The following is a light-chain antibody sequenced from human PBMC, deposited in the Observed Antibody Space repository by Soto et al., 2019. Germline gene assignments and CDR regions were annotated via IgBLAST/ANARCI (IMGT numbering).Light chain of an antibody. V-gene: IGKV3-20*01. CDR3: QQYGSSRT. CDR2: GAS. CDR1: QTVNNNY. J-gene: IGKJ1*01. Sequence: EIVLTQSPGTLSLSPGERATLSCRASQTVNNNYLAWYQQKPGQAPRLFTYGASTRPTGIPDRFSGSGSATPFTLATSRQEPEDFTVYYCQQYGSSRTFGQGTKVEI.